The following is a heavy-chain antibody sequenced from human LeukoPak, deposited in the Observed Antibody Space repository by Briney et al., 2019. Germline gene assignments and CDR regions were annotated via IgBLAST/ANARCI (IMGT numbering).Heavy chain of an antibody. CDR3: ARHQTGDVDY. V-gene: IGHV4-38-2*02. Sequence: SETLSLTCTVSGYDISSCFYWGWIRQSPRKGMEWIANIYSNGRTYHNPSLQRRVTISVDVSKNQFSLKLTSVTAADTAMYFCARHQTGDVDYWGQGILVTVSS. CDR2: IYSNGRT. D-gene: IGHD2-2*01. J-gene: IGHJ4*02. CDR1: GYDISSCFY.